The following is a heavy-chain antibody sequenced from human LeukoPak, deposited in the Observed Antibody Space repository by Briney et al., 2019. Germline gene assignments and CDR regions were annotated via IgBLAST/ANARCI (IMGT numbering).Heavy chain of an antibody. J-gene: IGHJ2*01. CDR2: IYSGGST. CDR1: GFTVSSNY. D-gene: IGHD2-8*01. CDR3: AKEGSCTNGVCYSAKFEEYFDL. V-gene: IGHV3-53*01. Sequence: PGGSLRLSCAASGFTVSSNYMSWVRQAPGKGLEWVSVIYSGGSTYYADSVKGRFTISRDNSKNTLYLQMNSLRAEDTAVYYCAKEGSCTNGVCYSAKFEEYFDLWGRGTLVTVSS.